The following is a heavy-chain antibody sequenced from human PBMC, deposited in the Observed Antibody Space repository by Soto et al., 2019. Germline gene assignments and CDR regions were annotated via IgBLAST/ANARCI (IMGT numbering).Heavy chain of an antibody. CDR2: ISYDGSNK. D-gene: IGHD2-2*01. CDR1: GFTFSSYG. J-gene: IGHJ6*02. CDR3: AKGPAIVLVPAAMNYFYGTDV. V-gene: IGHV3-30*18. Sequence: QVQLVESGGGVVQPGRSLRLSCAASGFTFSSYGMHWVRQAPGKGLEWVAVISYDGSNKYYADSVKGRFTISRDNSKNALYLQMNSLRAADTAVYYCAKGPAIVLVPAAMNYFYGTDVWGQGTTVTVSS.